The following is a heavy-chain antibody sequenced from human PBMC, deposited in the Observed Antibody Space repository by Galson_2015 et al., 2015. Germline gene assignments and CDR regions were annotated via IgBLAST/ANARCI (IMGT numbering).Heavy chain of an antibody. V-gene: IGHV3-23*01. D-gene: IGHD3-10*01. CDR2: MTASGDDT. J-gene: IGHJ4*02. CDR1: GFTVSSCA. Sequence: SLRLSCAASGFTVSSCAMSWVRQAPGKGLEWVSVMTASGDDTYYADSVKGRFTISRENSKNTLYLQMNSLRAEDTAIYFCAGRTGSYLAWGQGTLVTVSS. CDR3: AGRTGSYLA.